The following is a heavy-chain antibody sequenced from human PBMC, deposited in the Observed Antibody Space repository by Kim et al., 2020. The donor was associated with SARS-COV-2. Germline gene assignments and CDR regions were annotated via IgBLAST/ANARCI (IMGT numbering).Heavy chain of an antibody. Sequence: SLKDRVTISVDTSKNQFSLKLSSVTAADTAVYYCARDSRDSGSYGGSVDYWGQGTLVTVSS. J-gene: IGHJ4*02. CDR3: ARDSRDSGSYGGSVDY. V-gene: IGHV4-59*12. D-gene: IGHD1-26*01.